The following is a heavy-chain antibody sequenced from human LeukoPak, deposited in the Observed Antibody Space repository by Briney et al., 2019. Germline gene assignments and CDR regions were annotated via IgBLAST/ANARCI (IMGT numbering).Heavy chain of an antibody. CDR3: ARGPVSSGIGD. D-gene: IGHD3-10*01. CDR2: VIPILGTA. Sequence: GAAVHVSSPASGGTFSFYAISWVRQAPGPGDELMGGVIPILGTANHEQTLPGRVTSTTAESISPAYLALMSLRQGVTAVAYFARGPVSSGIGDWGQGTLVTVSS. CDR1: GGTFSFYA. J-gene: IGHJ4*02. V-gene: IGHV1-69*05.